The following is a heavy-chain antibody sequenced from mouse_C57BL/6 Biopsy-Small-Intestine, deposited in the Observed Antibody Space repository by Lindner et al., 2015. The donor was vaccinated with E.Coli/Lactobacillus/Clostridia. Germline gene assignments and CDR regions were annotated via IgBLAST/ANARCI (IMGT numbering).Heavy chain of an antibody. J-gene: IGHJ2*01. D-gene: IGHD3-2*02. CDR3: ARRDSSGYFFDY. CDR2: ISSGGSYT. V-gene: IGHV5-6*01. Sequence: VQLQESGGNLVKPGGSLKLSCAASGFTFSSYGMSWVRQTPDKKLEWVATISSGGSYTYYPDSVKGRITISRDNVKNTLYLQMSSLKSEDTAMYYCARRDSSGYFFDYWGQGTTLTVSS. CDR1: GFTFSSYG.